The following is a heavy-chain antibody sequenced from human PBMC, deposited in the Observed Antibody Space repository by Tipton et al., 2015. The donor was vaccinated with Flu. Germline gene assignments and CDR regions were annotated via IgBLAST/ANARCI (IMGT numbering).Heavy chain of an antibody. V-gene: IGHV3-66*02. D-gene: IGHD3-10*01. J-gene: IGHJ4*02. CDR3: ARGVSAGPRFDY. CDR2: FYDDRKI. CDR1: GFNVSSNY. Sequence: GSLRLSCAASGFNVSSNYMSWVRQAPGKGLEWVSLFYDDRKIFYAASVEGRFTISRDNSENMVYLQMNSLRVDDTAIYYCARGVSAGPRFDYWGQGTLVTVSS.